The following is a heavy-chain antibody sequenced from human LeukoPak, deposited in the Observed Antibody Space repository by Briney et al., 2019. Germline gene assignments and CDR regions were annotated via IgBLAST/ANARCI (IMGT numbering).Heavy chain of an antibody. CDR3: ASGGGWAFFN. V-gene: IGHV3-7*01. J-gene: IGHJ4*02. CDR2: INSDGSEK. D-gene: IGHD6-19*01. Sequence: GGSLRLSSAASGFPFTSHWLSWFRQSPGRGLEWVAHINSDGSEKNYVDSVKGRFTISRDNARNSQFLQMNSLRAEDTAVYYCASGGGWAFFNWGQGTLVTVSS. CDR1: GFPFTSHW.